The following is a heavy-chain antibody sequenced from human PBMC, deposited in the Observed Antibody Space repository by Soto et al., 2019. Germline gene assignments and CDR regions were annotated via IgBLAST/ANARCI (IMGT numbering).Heavy chain of an antibody. V-gene: IGHV4-39*01. CDR3: ARSSYSSSWYFDY. CDR1: GGSFSSYY. Sequence: PSETLSLTCAVYGGSFSSYYWGWIRQPPGKGLEWIGSIYYSGSTYYNPSLKSRVTISVDTSKNQFSLKLSSVTAADTAVYYCARSSYSSSWYFDYWGQGTLVTVSS. CDR2: IYYSGST. D-gene: IGHD6-13*01. J-gene: IGHJ4*02.